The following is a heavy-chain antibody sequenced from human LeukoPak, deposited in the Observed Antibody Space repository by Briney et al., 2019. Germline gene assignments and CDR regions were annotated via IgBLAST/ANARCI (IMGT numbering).Heavy chain of an antibody. CDR1: GYTFTSYG. CDR2: ISGYNGYT. CDR3: AKIAVPGRGEFDY. J-gene: IGHJ4*02. V-gene: IGHV1-18*01. Sequence: GASVKVSCKASGYTFTSYGISWVRQAPGQGLEWMGWISGYNGYTHYANNHQGRVTMTTDTSTSTAYMELRSLRSDDTAVYYCAKIAVPGRGEFDYWGQGTLVTVSS. D-gene: IGHD6-19*01.